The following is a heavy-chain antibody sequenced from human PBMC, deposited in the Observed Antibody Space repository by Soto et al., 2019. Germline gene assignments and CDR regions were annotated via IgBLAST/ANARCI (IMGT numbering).Heavy chain of an antibody. D-gene: IGHD3-3*01. J-gene: IGHJ6*02. CDR2: IYYSGST. V-gene: IGHV4-59*01. Sequence: PSETLSLTCTVSGGSISSYYWSWIRQPPGKGLEWIGYIYYSGSTNYNPSLKSRVTISVDTSKNQFSLKLSSVTAADTAVYYCARNLKDYDFWSGYAPPPPPDYYYYYDMDVWGQGTTVTVS. CDR3: ARNLKDYDFWSGYAPPPPPDYYYYYDMDV. CDR1: GGSISSYY.